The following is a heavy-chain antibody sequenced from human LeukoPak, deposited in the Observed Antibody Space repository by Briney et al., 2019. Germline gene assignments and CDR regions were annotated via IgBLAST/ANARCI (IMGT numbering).Heavy chain of an antibody. V-gene: IGHV4-38-2*01. J-gene: IGHJ4*02. CDR2: IYHSGST. D-gene: IGHD3-3*01. Sequence: PSETLSLTCAVSGYSISSGYYWGWIRQPPGKGLEWIGSIYHSGSTYYNPSLKSRVTISVDTSKNQFSLKLSSVTAADTAVYYCARLITIFGVVTDDWGQGTLVTVSS. CDR1: GYSISSGYY. CDR3: ARLITIFGVVTDD.